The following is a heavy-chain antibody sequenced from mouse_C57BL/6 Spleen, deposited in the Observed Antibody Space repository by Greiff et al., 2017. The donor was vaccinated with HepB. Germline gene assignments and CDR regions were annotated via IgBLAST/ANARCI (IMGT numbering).Heavy chain of an antibody. J-gene: IGHJ3*01. D-gene: IGHD2-4*01. Sequence: QVQLQQPGAELVKPGASVKVSCKASGYTFTSYWMHWVKQRPGQGLEWIGRIHPSDSDTNYNQKFKGKATLTVDKSSSTAYMQLSSLTSEDSAVYYCAIGIPYDYDGAWFAYWGQGTLVTVSA. CDR2: IHPSDSDT. V-gene: IGHV1-74*01. CDR1: GYTFTSYW. CDR3: AIGIPYDYDGAWFAY.